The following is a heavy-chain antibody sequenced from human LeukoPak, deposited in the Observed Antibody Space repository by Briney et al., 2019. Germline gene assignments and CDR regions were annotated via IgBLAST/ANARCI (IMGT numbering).Heavy chain of an antibody. CDR2: ISYDGSNK. J-gene: IGHJ4*02. D-gene: IGHD2-2*01. Sequence: PGGSLRLSCEASGFTFSYHPMHWVRQAPGKGLEWVAVISYDGSNKYYADSVKGRFTISRDNSKNTLYLQMNSLRAEDTAVYYCAKDSILIPASKSALDYWGQGTLVTVSS. CDR3: AKDSILIPASKSALDY. V-gene: IGHV3-30-3*01. CDR1: GFTFSYHP.